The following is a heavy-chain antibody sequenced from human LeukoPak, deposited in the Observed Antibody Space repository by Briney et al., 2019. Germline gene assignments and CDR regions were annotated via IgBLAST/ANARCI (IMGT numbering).Heavy chain of an antibody. V-gene: IGHV3-30*18. CDR2: ISYDGSNK. Sequence: GGSLRLSCAASGFTFSSYGMPWVRQAPGKGLEWVAVISYDGSNKYYADSVKGRFTISRDNSKNTQYLQMNSLRAEDTAVYYCAKGGSLYYFDYWGQGTLVTVSS. J-gene: IGHJ4*02. D-gene: IGHD3-10*01. CDR3: AKGGSLYYFDY. CDR1: GFTFSSYG.